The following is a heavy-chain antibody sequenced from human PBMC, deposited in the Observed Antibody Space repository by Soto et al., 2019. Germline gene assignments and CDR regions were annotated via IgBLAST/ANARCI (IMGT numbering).Heavy chain of an antibody. J-gene: IGHJ4*02. D-gene: IGHD6-13*01. CDR3: ARSLFIASTDTEPFDS. CDR2: ISGGGNDR. CDR1: GFTFSSYA. Sequence: GGSLRLSCAASGFTFSSYAMSWVRQAPGKGLEWVSAISGGGNDRFYADSVRGRFTISRDNSRNTLYLHMNSLGAEDTAVHYCARSLFIASTDTEPFDSWGQGTLVTVSS. V-gene: IGHV3-23*01.